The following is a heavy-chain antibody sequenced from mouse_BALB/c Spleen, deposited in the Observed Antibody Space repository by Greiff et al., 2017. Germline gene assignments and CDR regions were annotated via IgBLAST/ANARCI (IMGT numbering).Heavy chain of an antibody. Sequence: QVQLKQSGAELVRPGSSVKISCKASGYAFSSYWMNWVKQRPGQGLEWIGQIYPGDGDTNYNGKFKGKATLTADKSSSTAYMQLSSLTSEDSAVYFCARNYYGSSYDAMDYWGQGTSVTVSS. CDR3: ARNYYGSSYDAMDY. D-gene: IGHD1-1*01. CDR1: GYAFSSYW. V-gene: IGHV1-80*01. CDR2: IYPGDGDT. J-gene: IGHJ4*01.